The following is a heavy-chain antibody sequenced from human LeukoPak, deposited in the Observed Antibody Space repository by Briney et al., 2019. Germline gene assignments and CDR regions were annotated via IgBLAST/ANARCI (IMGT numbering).Heavy chain of an antibody. CDR1: GFTFSSYG. V-gene: IGHV3-30*02. J-gene: IGHJ6*03. D-gene: IGHD3-22*01. CDR3: AKAQAVVIGSYYYMDV. Sequence: PGGSLRLSCAASGFTFSSYGMNWVRQAPGKGLEWVAFIRYDGSDKYYADSVKGRFTISRDNSKNTLYLQMNSLRAEDTAVYYCAKAQAVVIGSYYYMDVWGKGTTVTVSS. CDR2: IRYDGSDK.